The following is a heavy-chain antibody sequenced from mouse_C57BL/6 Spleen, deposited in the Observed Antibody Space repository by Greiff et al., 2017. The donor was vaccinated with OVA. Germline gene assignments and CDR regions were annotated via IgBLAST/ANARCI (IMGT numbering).Heavy chain of an antibody. D-gene: IGHD4-1*01. V-gene: IGHV1-50*01. Sequence: QVQLQQPGAELVKPGASVKLSCKASGYTFTSYWMQWVKQRPGQGLEWIGEIDPSDSYTNYNQKFKGKATLTVDTSSSTAYMQLSSLTSEDSAVYYCARDGELGLDYWGQGTTLTVSS. CDR1: GYTFTSYW. CDR3: ARDGELGLDY. CDR2: IDPSDSYT. J-gene: IGHJ2*01.